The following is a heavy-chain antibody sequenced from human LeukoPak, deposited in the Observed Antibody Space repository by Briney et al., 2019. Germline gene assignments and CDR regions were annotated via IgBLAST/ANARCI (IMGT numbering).Heavy chain of an antibody. V-gene: IGHV3-23*01. CDR1: GFTFSSYA. CDR3: AKAHFSGWYYFDY. Sequence: GGSLRLPCAASGFTFSSYAMSWVRQAPGKGLEWVSAISGSGGSTYYADSVKGRFTISRDNSKNTLYLQMNSLRAEDTAVYYCAKAHFSGWYYFDYWGQGTLVTVSS. J-gene: IGHJ4*02. CDR2: ISGSGGST. D-gene: IGHD6-19*01.